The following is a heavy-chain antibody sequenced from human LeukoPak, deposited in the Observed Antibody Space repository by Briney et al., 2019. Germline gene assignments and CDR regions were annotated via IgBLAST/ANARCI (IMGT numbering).Heavy chain of an antibody. CDR1: GFTFSSYS. Sequence: GGSLRLSCAASGFTFSSYSMNWVRQAPGKGLEWVSSISSSSYIYYADSVKGRFTISRDNAKNSLYLQMNSLRAEDTAVYYCAGGKGSSWYKSWFDPWGQGTLVTVSS. CDR3: AGGKGSSWYKSWFDP. V-gene: IGHV3-21*01. J-gene: IGHJ5*02. CDR2: ISSSSYI. D-gene: IGHD6-13*01.